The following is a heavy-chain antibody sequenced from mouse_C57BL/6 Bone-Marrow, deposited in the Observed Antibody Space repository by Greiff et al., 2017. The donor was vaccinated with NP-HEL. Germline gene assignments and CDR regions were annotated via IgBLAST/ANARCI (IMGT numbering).Heavy chain of an antibody. V-gene: IGHV1-26*01. J-gene: IGHJ3*01. CDR2: INPNNGGT. D-gene: IGHD2-5*01. Sequence: EVQLQQSGPELVKPGASVKISCKASGYTFTDYYMNWVKQSHGKSLEWIGDINPNNGGTSYNQKFKGKATLTVDKSSSTAYMERRSLTSEDSAVYYCARNGPYSNSFAYWGQGTLVTVSA. CDR1: GYTFTDYY. CDR3: ARNGPYSNSFAY.